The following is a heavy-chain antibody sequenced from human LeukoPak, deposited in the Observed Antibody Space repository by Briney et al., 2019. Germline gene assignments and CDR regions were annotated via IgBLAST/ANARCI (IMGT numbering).Heavy chain of an antibody. D-gene: IGHD4-23*01. CDR3: ASGRDQLTHFQY. J-gene: IGHJ1*01. CDR2: IYNSGST. Sequence: SETLSLTCTVSGASISGYYWTWIRQPPGKGLEWIGYIYNSGSTNYNPSLKSRVTMSVDTSKNQFSLKVTSVTPADTAVYHCASGRDQLTHFQYWGQGTLATVSS. V-gene: IGHV4-59*01. CDR1: GASISGYY.